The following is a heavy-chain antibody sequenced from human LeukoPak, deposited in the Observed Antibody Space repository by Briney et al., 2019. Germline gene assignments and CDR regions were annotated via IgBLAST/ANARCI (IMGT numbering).Heavy chain of an antibody. Sequence: SETLSLTCTVSGGSISSGSYYWSWIRQPAGKGLEWIGRIYTSGSTNYNPSLKSRVTISVDTSKNQFSLKLSSVTAADTAVYYCARDERYCSSTSCYFRFDPWGQGTLVTVSS. D-gene: IGHD2-2*01. V-gene: IGHV4-61*02. J-gene: IGHJ5*02. CDR3: ARDERYCSSTSCYFRFDP. CDR2: IYTSGST. CDR1: GGSISSGSYY.